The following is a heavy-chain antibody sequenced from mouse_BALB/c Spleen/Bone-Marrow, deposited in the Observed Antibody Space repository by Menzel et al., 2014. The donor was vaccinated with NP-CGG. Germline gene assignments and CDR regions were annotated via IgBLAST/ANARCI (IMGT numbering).Heavy chain of an antibody. Sequence: VQLKQSGAELVKPGASVKLSCTASGFNIKDTYMHWVKQRPEQGLERIGRIDPANGNTKYDPKFQGKATITADTSSNTAYLQLSSLTSEDTAVYYCATYYRNDRRFAYWGQGTLVTVSA. J-gene: IGHJ3*01. CDR3: ATYYRNDRRFAY. CDR2: IDPANGNT. V-gene: IGHV14-3*02. CDR1: GFNIKDTY. D-gene: IGHD2-14*01.